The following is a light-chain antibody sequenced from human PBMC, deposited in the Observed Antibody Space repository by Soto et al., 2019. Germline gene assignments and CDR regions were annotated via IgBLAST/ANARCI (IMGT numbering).Light chain of an antibody. CDR3: TSYTSTSAGV. Sequence: QSVLAQPASVSGSPGQSITISCTGTSSDVGTYNYVSWYQHYPGKAPKLMIYEVSNRPSGVSNRFSGSKSGNTASLTISGLQAEDEADYYCTSYTSTSAGVFGGGTKLTVL. V-gene: IGLV2-14*01. J-gene: IGLJ3*02. CDR2: EVS. CDR1: SSDVGTYNY.